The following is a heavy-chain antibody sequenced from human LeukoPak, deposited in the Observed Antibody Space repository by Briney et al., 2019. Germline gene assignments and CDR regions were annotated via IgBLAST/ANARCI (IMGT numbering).Heavy chain of an antibody. CDR2: ISGSGDST. V-gene: IGHV3-23*01. J-gene: IGHJ4*02. Sequence: PGGSLTLSCAASGFTFSSYAMSWVRQAPGKGLEWISGISGSGDSTYYADSVKGRFTISRDNSKNTLSLQMNSLKAEDTAVYYCAKDLGRGGWGFDYWGQGTLVTVSS. D-gene: IGHD3-10*01. CDR1: GFTFSSYA. CDR3: AKDLGRGGWGFDY.